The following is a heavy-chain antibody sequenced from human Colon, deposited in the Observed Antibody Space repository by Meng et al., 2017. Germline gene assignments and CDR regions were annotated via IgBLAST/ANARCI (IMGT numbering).Heavy chain of an antibody. CDR3: GRDQGRELINH. V-gene: IGHV4-4*02. D-gene: IGHD1-7*01. Sequence: QLHESGPGTLKPSGPLSLTCTVSVDSISSYIGWSSVRQPPGKGLEWIGEVYHRGDTNYNPSLKSRVDISVDKSKNQFYLRRFSVAAADTAVYYCGRDQGRELINHWGQGTLVTVSS. CDR1: VDSISSYIG. CDR2: VYHRGDT. J-gene: IGHJ4*02.